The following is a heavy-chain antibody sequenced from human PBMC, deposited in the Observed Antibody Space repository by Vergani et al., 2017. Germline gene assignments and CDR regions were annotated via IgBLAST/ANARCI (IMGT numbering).Heavy chain of an antibody. V-gene: IGHV3-23*01. Sequence: EVQLLESGGGLVQPGGSLRLTCAASEFTFSNYAMNWVRQAPGKGLEWVSGISGSGVSAYYTDSVKGRFTISRDNSKNMLFLQMNNLRTEDPAIYYCAKQYFVSRNYLFDYWGKGTRVTVSS. D-gene: IGHD3-9*01. CDR2: ISGSGVSA. CDR1: EFTFSNYA. J-gene: IGHJ4*02. CDR3: AKQYFVSRNYLFDY.